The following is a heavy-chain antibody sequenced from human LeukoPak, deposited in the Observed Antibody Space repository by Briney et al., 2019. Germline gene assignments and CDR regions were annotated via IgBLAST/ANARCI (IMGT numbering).Heavy chain of an antibody. Sequence: ASVKVSYKASGYSFSAYAMHWVRQAPGQRLEWMGWVHGGNGNTKYSQKFQDRVTITRDTSASIAYMELSSLRSEDTAMYYCARSLYYFDSSGYYYPFNFWGQGTLVTVSS. CDR1: GYSFSAYA. CDR2: VHGGNGNT. CDR3: ARSLYYFDSSGYYYPFNF. J-gene: IGHJ4*02. V-gene: IGHV1-3*01. D-gene: IGHD3-22*01.